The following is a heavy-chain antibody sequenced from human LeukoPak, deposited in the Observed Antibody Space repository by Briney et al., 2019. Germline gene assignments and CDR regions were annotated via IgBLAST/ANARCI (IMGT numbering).Heavy chain of an antibody. D-gene: IGHD6-19*01. J-gene: IGHJ4*02. CDR2: IRYDGSNK. V-gene: IGHV3-30*02. CDR3: AKDSRDSSTSYFDY. Sequence: GGSLRLSCAASGFTFSSYGMHWVRQAPGKGLEWVAFIRYDGSNKYYGDSVKGRFTISRDNSLYLQMNSLRSEDTAVYYCAKDSRDSSTSYFDYWGQGTLLTVSS. CDR1: GFTFSSYG.